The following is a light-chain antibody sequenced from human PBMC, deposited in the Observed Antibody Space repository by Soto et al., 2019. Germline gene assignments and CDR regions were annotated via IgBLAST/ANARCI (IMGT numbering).Light chain of an antibody. CDR3: QQRSNWPPT. J-gene: IGKJ3*01. CDR2: DAS. CDR1: QSVDND. V-gene: IGKV3D-15*01. Sequence: EIVMTQSPATLSVSPGDRATLSCRASQSVDNDLAWYQQKPGQPPRLLIYDASTRATGIPARFSGSQSGTEFTLTISSLLSEDFAVYSCQQRSNWPPTFGPGTKVDIK.